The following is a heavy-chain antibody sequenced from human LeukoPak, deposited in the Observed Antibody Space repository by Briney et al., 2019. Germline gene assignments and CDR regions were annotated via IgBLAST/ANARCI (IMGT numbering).Heavy chain of an antibody. V-gene: IGHV3-30-3*01. J-gene: IGHJ4*02. D-gene: IGHD3-10*01. CDR2: ISYDGSNK. Sequence: GGSLRLSCAASGFTFSSYAMHWVRQAPGKGLEWVAVISYDGSNKYYADSVKGRFTISRDNSKNTLYLQMNSLRAEDTAVYYCGREHVWELAYFDYWGQGTLVTVSS. CDR3: GREHVWELAYFDY. CDR1: GFTFSSYA.